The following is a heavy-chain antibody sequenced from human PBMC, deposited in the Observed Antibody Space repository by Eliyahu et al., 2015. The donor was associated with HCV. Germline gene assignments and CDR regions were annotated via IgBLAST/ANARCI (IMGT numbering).Heavy chain of an antibody. CDR1: GFTLSTFSNYW. V-gene: IGHV3-7*01. CDR2: IHQDGSXK. J-gene: IGHJ1*01. D-gene: IGHD1-26*01. CDR3: ATYYPVSEYFQF. Sequence: EVHLVESGGGLVQPGGSLRLSCAASGFTLSTFSNYWMSWVRQAPGKGLEXVASIHQDGSXKYYXDSLKGRFTISRDNAKNSLFLQINSLRADDTAVYYCATYYPVSEYFQFWGQGTLVTVSS.